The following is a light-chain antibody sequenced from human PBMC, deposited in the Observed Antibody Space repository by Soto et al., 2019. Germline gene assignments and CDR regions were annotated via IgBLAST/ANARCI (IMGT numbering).Light chain of an antibody. CDR3: QTWGTGIYVV. CDR2: LNSDGSH. CDR1: SGHSSYA. J-gene: IGLJ2*01. Sequence: QLVLTQSPSASASLGASVKLTCTLSSGHSSYAIAWHQQQPEKAPRYLMKLNSDGSHSRGDGIPDRFSGSSSGAERSLTISSLQSEDEADYYCQTWGTGIYVVFGGGTKLTVL. V-gene: IGLV4-69*01.